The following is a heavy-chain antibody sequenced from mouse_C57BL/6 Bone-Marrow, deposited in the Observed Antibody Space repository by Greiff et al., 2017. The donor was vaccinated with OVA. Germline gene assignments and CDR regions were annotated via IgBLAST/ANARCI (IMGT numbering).Heavy chain of an antibody. V-gene: IGHV5-4*03. CDR3: ARASGGYLYAMDY. CDR2: ISDGGSYT. J-gene: IGHJ4*01. D-gene: IGHD1-1*02. Sequence: DVKLQESGGGLVKPGGSLKLSCAASGFTFSSYAMSWVRQTPEKRLEWVATISDGGSYTYYPDNVKGRFTISRDNAKNNLYLQMSHLKSEDTAMYYCARASGGYLYAMDYWGQGTSVTVSS. CDR1: GFTFSSYA.